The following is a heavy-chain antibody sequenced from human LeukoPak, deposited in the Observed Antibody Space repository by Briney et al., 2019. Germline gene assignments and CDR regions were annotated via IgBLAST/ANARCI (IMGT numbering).Heavy chain of an antibody. CDR3: AREGYGGNQIDY. CDR1: GFTFDDYA. CDR2: ISWNSGSI. J-gene: IGHJ4*02. V-gene: IGHV3-9*01. Sequence: PGGSLRLSCAASGFTFDDYAMHWVRQAPGKGPEWVSGISWNSGSIGYADSVKGRFTISRDNAKNSLYLQMNSLRAEDTAVYYCAREGYGGNQIDYWGQGTLVTVSS. D-gene: IGHD4-23*01.